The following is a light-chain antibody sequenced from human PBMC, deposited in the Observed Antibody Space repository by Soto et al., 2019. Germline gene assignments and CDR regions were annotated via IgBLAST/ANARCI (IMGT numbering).Light chain of an antibody. CDR3: QRYDSLPPT. CDR2: DAS. CDR1: RDIGKY. J-gene: IGKJ5*01. Sequence: DIQMTQSPSSLSASVGDRVTITCQASRDIGKYLNWFQEKPGKSPKLLIYDASNLQTGAPSRFSGSGSGTHFTFTISSLQPEEFATYYCQRYDSLPPTFGQGTRLEIK. V-gene: IGKV1-33*01.